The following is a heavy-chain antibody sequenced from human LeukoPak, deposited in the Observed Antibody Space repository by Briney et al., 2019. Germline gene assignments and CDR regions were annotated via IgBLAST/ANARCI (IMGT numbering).Heavy chain of an antibody. CDR1: GYTFTNYG. Sequence: ASVKVSCKTSGYTFTNYGISWVRQAPGQGLEWMGWISGYNGSPRYAQKVQGRVTMTTDTSTNTAYMEVNSLRSDDTAIYYCARDPSLAVAGIRLFDYWGQGTLVIVSS. J-gene: IGHJ4*02. V-gene: IGHV1-18*01. CDR3: ARDPSLAVAGIRLFDY. D-gene: IGHD6-19*01. CDR2: ISGYNGSP.